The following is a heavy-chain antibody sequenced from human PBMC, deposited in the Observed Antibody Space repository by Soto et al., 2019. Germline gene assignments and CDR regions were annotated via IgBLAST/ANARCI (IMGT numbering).Heavy chain of an antibody. CDR1: GFTFSSYG. Sequence: GGSLRLSCAASGFTFSSYGMHWVRQAPGKGLEWVAVISYDGSNKYYADSVKGRFTISRDNSKNTLYLQMNSLRAEDTAVYYCAKLYGDPYYFDYWGQGTLVTVSS. CDR3: AKLYGDPYYFDY. CDR2: ISYDGSNK. D-gene: IGHD4-17*01. J-gene: IGHJ4*02. V-gene: IGHV3-30*18.